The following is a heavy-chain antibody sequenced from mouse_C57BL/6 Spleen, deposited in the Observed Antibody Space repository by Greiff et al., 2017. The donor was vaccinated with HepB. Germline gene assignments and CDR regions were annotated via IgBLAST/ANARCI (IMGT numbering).Heavy chain of an antibody. CDR2: IYPGDGDT. V-gene: IGHV1-82*01. J-gene: IGHJ4*01. Sequence: VQLQQSGPELVKPGASVKISCKASGYAFSSSWMNWVKQRPGKGLEWIGRIYPGDGDTNYNGKFKGKATLTADKSSSTAYMQLSSLTSEDSAVYFCARSLYYDYDGDYAMDYWGQGTSVTVSS. CDR3: ARSLYYDYDGDYAMDY. D-gene: IGHD2-4*01. CDR1: GYAFSSSW.